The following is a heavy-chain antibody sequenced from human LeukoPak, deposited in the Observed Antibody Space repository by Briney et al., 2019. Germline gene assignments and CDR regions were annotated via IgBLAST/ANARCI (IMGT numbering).Heavy chain of an antibody. D-gene: IGHD4-17*01. CDR2: ISYDGSNK. CDR3: ARTGLTYLTTVTTWFDY. CDR1: GFTFSSYA. J-gene: IGHJ4*02. Sequence: GGSLRLSCAASGFTFSSYAMYWVRQAPGKGLEWVAVISYDGSNKYYADSVKGRFTISRDSSKNTLYLQMNSLRAEDKAVYYCARTGLTYLTTVTTWFDYWGQGTLVTVSS. V-gene: IGHV3-30*04.